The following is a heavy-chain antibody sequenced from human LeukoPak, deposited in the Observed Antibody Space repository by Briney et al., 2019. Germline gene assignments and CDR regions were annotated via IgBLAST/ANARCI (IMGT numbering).Heavy chain of an antibody. CDR1: GGSISSSSYY. CDR3: AREGFGEFNRFDP. CDR2: IYYSGST. Sequence: SETLSLTCTVSGGSISSSSYYWGWIRQPPGKGLEWIGSIYYSGSTYYNPSLKSRVTISVDTSKNQFSLKLSSVTAADTAVYYCAREGFGEFNRFDPWGQGTLVTVSS. D-gene: IGHD3-10*01. V-gene: IGHV4-39*01. J-gene: IGHJ5*02.